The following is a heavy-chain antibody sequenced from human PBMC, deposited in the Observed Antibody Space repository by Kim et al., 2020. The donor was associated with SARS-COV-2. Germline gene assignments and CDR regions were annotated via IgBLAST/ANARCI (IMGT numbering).Heavy chain of an antibody. V-gene: IGHV7-4-1*02. CDR1: GYKFSNYA. Sequence: ASVKVSCKGSGYKFSNYAMHWVRQAPGQGLEWVGSINAKNGSPTYAQGFTGRFVFSFDTSVSTAYMQITDLNSEDTAVYYCAREPSSYYASGSLFVHWGQGTLVTVPS. CDR3: AREPSSYYASGSLFVH. CDR2: INAKNGSP. D-gene: IGHD3-10*01. J-gene: IGHJ4*02.